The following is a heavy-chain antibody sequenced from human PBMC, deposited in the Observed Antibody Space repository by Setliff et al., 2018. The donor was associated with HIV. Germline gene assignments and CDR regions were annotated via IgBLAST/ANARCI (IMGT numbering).Heavy chain of an antibody. CDR2: IYPGDSDT. D-gene: IGHD3-22*01. V-gene: IGHV5-51*01. CDR3: ARLSGLYYYDSSGYYYGHYFDD. CDR1: GYSFTNYW. J-gene: IGHJ4*02. Sequence: GESLKISCKGYGYSFTNYWIGWVRQMPGKGLEWMGIIYPGDSDTRYSPSFQGQVTISADKSISTAYLQWSSLKASDTAMYYCARLSGLYYYDSSGYYYGHYFDDWGQGTLVTVSS.